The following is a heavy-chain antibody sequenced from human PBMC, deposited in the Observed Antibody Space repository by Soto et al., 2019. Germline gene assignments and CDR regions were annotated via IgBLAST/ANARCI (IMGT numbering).Heavy chain of an antibody. CDR2: INSDDGGT. J-gene: IGHJ4*02. CDR1: GYTFTGFY. V-gene: IGHV1-2*02. CDR3: ARADDYYYGSGSL. Sequence: GASVKASCKASGYTFTGFYMHWVRQAPGQGLEWMGWINSDDGGTNYALKFQGRATMTRDTSISSAYMELSSLRSDDTAVYYCARADDYYYGSGSLWGQGTPVTVSS. D-gene: IGHD3-10*01.